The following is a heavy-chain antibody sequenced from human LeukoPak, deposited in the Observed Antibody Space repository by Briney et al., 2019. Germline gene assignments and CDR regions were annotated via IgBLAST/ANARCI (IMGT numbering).Heavy chain of an antibody. V-gene: IGHV3-30-3*01. CDR2: ISYDGSNK. CDR1: GFTFSSYA. J-gene: IGHJ4*02. D-gene: IGHD2-2*01. Sequence: AGGSLRLSCAASGFTFSSYAMHWVRQAPGKGLEWVAVISYDGSNKYYADSVKGRFTISRDNSKNTLYLQMNSLRAEDTAVYYCARDLGLGSSCSSTSCYVFDYWGQGTLVTVSS. CDR3: ARDLGLGSSCSSTSCYVFDY.